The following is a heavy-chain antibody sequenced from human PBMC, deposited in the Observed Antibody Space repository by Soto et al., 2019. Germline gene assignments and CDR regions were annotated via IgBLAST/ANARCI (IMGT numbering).Heavy chain of an antibody. J-gene: IGHJ4*02. D-gene: IGHD3-22*01. CDR1: GYSFTGYS. CDR2: MNPNSGNT. V-gene: IGHV1-8*02. Sequence: ASVKVSCKTSGYSFTGYSVHWVRQAPGHGPEWMGWMNPNSGNTGYAQKFQGRVTMTRNTSISTAYMELSSLRSEDTAVYYCARGRDSSGFDYWGQGTLVTVSS. CDR3: ARGRDSSGFDY.